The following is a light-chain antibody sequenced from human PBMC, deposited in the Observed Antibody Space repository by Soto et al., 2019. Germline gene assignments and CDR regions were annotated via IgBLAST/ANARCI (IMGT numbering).Light chain of an antibody. CDR2: GAS. Sequence: EIVLTQSPGTLALTQGERAALSCRASESVSRSFLAWYQQKPGQAPRLLIYGASTRATGIPDRFSGSGSGTDFTLTISRLEPEDSAVYYCQQYGSSRTFGQGTKVDI. CDR3: QQYGSSRT. J-gene: IGKJ1*01. V-gene: IGKV3-20*01. CDR1: ESVSRSF.